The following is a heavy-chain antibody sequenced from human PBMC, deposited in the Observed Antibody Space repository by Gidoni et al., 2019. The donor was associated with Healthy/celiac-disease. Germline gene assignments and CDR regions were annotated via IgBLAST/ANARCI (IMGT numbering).Heavy chain of an antibody. Sequence: EVQLVESGGGVVQPGGARKLAGAAAGVTFRGSAMHWVRQASGKGLEWVGRISSKANSSATAYAASVKGRFTISRDDSKNTAYLQMNSLKTEDTAVYYCTRHASGTPPYWGQGTLVTVSS. V-gene: IGHV3-73*02. CDR3: TRHASGTPPY. J-gene: IGHJ4*02. D-gene: IGHD1-7*01. CDR2: ISSKANSSAT. CDR1: GVTFRGSA.